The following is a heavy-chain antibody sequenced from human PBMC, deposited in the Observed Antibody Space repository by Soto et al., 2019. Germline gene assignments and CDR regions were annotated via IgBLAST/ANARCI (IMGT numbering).Heavy chain of an antibody. J-gene: IGHJ6*02. D-gene: IGHD3-3*01. V-gene: IGHV3-49*04. CDR1: GFTSTDHA. CDR3: ARDGDYYGMDV. CDR2: STSHSYGGTT. Sequence: GGSLRLSCTFSGFTSTDHASTWVRQAPGKGLEWVAFSTSHSYGGTTDYAASVKGRFTISRDDSKSIAYLQMNSLQIADTAIYYCARDGDYYGMDVWGQGTTVTVSS.